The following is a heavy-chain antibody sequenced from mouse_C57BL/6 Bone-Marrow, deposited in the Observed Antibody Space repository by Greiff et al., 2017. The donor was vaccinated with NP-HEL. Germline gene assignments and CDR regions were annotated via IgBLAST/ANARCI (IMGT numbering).Heavy chain of an antibody. CDR1: GYTFTSYG. CDR3: ARMVYDPPWFAY. J-gene: IGHJ3*01. CDR2: IYPRSGNT. Sequence: QVQLQQSGAELARPGASVKLSCKASGYTFTSYGISWVKQRTGQGLEWIGEIYPRSGNTYYNEKFKGKATLTADKSSSTAYMELRSLTSEDSAVYFCARMVYDPPWFAYWGQGTLVTVSA. D-gene: IGHD2-3*01. V-gene: IGHV1-81*01.